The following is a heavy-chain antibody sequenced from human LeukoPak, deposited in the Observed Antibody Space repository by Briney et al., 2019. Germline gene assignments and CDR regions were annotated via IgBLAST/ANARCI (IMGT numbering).Heavy chain of an antibody. Sequence: SETLSLTCAVYGGSFSGYYWSWIRQPPGKGLEWIGEINHSGSTNYNPSLKSRVTISVDTSKNQFSLKLSSVTAADTAVYYCARDVEVLLWFGELPQNGINWFDPWGQGTLVTVSS. V-gene: IGHV4-34*01. J-gene: IGHJ5*02. CDR2: INHSGST. CDR3: ARDVEVLLWFGELPQNGINWFDP. CDR1: GGSFSGYY. D-gene: IGHD3-10*01.